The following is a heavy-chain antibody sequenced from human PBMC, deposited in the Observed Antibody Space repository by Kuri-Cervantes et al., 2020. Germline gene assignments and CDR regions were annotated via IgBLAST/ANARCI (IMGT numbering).Heavy chain of an antibody. D-gene: IGHD2-15*01. V-gene: IGHV3-11*01. CDR2: ISSSGSTI. J-gene: IGHJ5*02. CDR1: GFTFSDYY. Sequence: GGSLRLSCAASGFTFSDYYMSWIRKAPGKGLEWVSYISSSGSTIYYADSVKGRFTISRDNAKNSLYLQMNSLRAEDTAVYYCARELGYCSGGSCYSWFDPWGQGTLVTDSS. CDR3: ARELGYCSGGSCYSWFDP.